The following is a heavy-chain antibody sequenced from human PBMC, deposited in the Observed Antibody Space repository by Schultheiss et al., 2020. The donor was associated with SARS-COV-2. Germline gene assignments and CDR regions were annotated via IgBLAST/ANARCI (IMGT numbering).Heavy chain of an antibody. CDR2: INHSGST. D-gene: IGHD3-10*01. V-gene: IGHV4-34*01. Sequence: GSLRLSCAVYGGSFSGYYWSWIRQPPGKGLEWIGEINHSGSTNYNPSLKSRVTISVDTSKNQFSLKLSSVTAADTAVYYCARESHYGSGSYPFDYWGQGTLVTVSS. CDR3: ARESHYGSGSYPFDY. CDR1: GGSFSGYY. J-gene: IGHJ4*02.